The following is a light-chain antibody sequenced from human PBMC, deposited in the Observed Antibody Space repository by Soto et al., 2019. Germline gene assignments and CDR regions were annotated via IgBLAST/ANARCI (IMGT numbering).Light chain of an antibody. CDR1: QAISSS. J-gene: IGKJ2*01. Sequence: DIQLTQSPSFLSASVGDRVTITCRAGQAISSSLAWYQHNPGKAPKLLIYAASTLQNGVPSSFSGSGSGTEFTLIISSLQPEDFATYYCQHLNDYRYTFGQGTKVEIK. CDR2: AAS. V-gene: IGKV1-9*01. CDR3: QHLNDYRYT.